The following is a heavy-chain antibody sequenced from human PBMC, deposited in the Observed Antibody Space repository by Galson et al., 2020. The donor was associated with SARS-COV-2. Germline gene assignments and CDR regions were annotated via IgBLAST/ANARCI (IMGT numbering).Heavy chain of an antibody. CDR2: IKQDGSEK. CDR1: GFPFSTYW. D-gene: IGHD2-15*01. Sequence: QLGESLKISCAASGFPFSTYWMSWVRQAPGKGLEWVANIKQDGSEKYYVDSVKGRFTISRDNAKNSVYLQMNSLRAEDTAVYYCARTLSATPGYYWGQGTLVSVSS. V-gene: IGHV3-7*04. CDR3: ARTLSATPGYY. J-gene: IGHJ4*02.